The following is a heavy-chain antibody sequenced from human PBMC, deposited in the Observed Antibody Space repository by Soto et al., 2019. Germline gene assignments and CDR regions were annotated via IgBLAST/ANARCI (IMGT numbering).Heavy chain of an antibody. Sequence: SQTLPLTCAISGDSVSSKSAAWKWVRQCPSRGLEWLGRTYYRTKWNKDYAASEKSRITINPDTSKNHFSLQLNSVTPEDTSVYYCTRSPSKDHSDGFDSWDQGTMVTVSS. D-gene: IGHD4-4*01. CDR3: TRSPSKDHSDGFDS. V-gene: IGHV6-1*01. CDR1: GDSVSSKSAA. J-gene: IGHJ3*01. CDR2: TYYRTKWNK.